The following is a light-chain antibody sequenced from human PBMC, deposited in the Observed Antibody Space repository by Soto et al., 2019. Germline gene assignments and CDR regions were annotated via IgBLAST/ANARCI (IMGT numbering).Light chain of an antibody. CDR1: QSVNSN. V-gene: IGKV3-15*01. J-gene: IGKJ4*01. CDR2: DAS. CDR3: QQYNFWPPLT. Sequence: EIVMTQSPATLSVSPGERATLSCRASQSVNSNLAWYRQKPGQAPRLLISDASTRATGVPARFSGSGYGTDFTLTISSLQSEDSGIYYCQQYNFWPPLTFGGGTKVEIK.